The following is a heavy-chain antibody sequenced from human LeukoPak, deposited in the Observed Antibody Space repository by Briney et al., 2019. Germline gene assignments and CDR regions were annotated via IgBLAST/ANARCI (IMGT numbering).Heavy chain of an antibody. CDR2: ISAYNGNT. CDR3: ARDRPRELLWFGELFNYYYMDV. Sequence: ASVKVSCKASGYTFTSYGISWVRQAPGQGLEWMGWISAYNGNTNYAQKLQGRVTMTTDTSTSTAYMELRSLRSDDTAVYYCARDRPRELLWFGELFNYYYMDVWGKGTTVTISS. J-gene: IGHJ6*03. D-gene: IGHD3-10*01. CDR1: GYTFTSYG. V-gene: IGHV1-18*01.